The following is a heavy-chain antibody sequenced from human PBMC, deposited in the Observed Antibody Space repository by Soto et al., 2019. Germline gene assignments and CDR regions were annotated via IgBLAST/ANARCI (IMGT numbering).Heavy chain of an antibody. CDR3: ARSGNYVSNWFDP. Sequence: ASVNVSCKASGYTFTSYYINWVRQATGQGLEWMGWMNPNSGNTGYAQKFQGRVTMTRNTSISTAYMELSSLRSEDTAVYYCARSGNYVSNWFDPWGQGTLVTVSS. V-gene: IGHV1-8*01. CDR2: MNPNSGNT. D-gene: IGHD1-7*01. CDR1: GYTFTSYY. J-gene: IGHJ5*02.